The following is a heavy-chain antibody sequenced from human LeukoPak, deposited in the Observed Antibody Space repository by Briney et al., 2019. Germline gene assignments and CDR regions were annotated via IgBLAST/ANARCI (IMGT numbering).Heavy chain of an antibody. V-gene: IGHV3-53*01. CDR1: GFTVSSNY. J-gene: IGHJ6*04. CDR2: IYSGGTT. D-gene: IGHD6-13*01. CDR3: ARDLSSSWGGGMDV. Sequence: GGSLRLSCAASGFTVSSNYMSWVRQAPGKGLEWVPVIYSGGTTYYADSVKGRFTISRDNSKNTLYLQMNSLRAEDTAVYYCARDLSSSWGGGMDVWGKGTTVTVSS.